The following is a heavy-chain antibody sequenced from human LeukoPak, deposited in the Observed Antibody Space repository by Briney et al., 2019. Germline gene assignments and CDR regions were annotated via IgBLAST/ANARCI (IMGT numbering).Heavy chain of an antibody. CDR1: GLTVNNNY. D-gene: IGHD6-19*01. Sequence: PGGSLRLSCAASGLTVNNNYMNWVRQAPGKGLEWVSALYIGGNTYYADSVRGRFTISRDNAKNSLYLQMNSLRAEDTAVYYCASISSGWYWDYWGQGTLVTVSS. CDR2: LYIGGNT. J-gene: IGHJ4*02. CDR3: ASISSGWYWDY. V-gene: IGHV3-53*01.